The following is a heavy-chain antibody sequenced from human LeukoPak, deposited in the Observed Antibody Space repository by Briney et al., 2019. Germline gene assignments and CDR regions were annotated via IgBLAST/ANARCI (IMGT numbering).Heavy chain of an antibody. D-gene: IGHD1-26*01. CDR1: GFTFSGYH. CDR2: IYHSGST. Sequence: GSLRLSCAASGFTFSGYHMHWVRQAPGKGLEWIGSIYHSGSTYYNPSLKSRVTISVDTSKNQFSLKLRSVTAADTAVYYCARGKSRGSHIDYWGQGTLVTVSS. J-gene: IGHJ4*02. CDR3: ARGKSRGSHIDY. V-gene: IGHV4-38-2*01.